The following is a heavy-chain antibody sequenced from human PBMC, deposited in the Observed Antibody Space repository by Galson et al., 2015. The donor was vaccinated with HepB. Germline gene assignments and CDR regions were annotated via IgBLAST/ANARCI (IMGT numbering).Heavy chain of an antibody. V-gene: IGHV3-48*04. J-gene: IGHJ4*02. Sequence: SLRLSCAASGFTFNSYSMNWVRQAPGKGLEWLSYISSSNSTTIYYAGSVKGRFTISRDNAKSSLYLQMNSLRAEDTAVYYCARERGSIFSQLYYFDYWGQGALVTVSS. CDR1: GFTFNSYS. CDR3: ARERGSIFSQLYYFDY. CDR2: ISSSNSTTI. D-gene: IGHD3-16*01.